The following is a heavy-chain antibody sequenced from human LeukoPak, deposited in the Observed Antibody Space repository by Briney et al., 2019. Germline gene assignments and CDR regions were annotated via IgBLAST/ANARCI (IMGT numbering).Heavy chain of an antibody. CDR3: ASSVLLTAPFDY. D-gene: IGHD2-21*02. CDR1: GFIFSSHS. CDR2: ISSLTVGTHYI. V-gene: IGHV3-21*01. Sequence: GGSLRLSCAASGFIFSSHSMNWVRQAPGKGLESVSSISSLTVGTHYIYYADSVKGRFTISRDDAKNSLYLQMNSLRAEDTAVYYCASSVLLTAPFDYWGQGALVTVSS. J-gene: IGHJ4*01.